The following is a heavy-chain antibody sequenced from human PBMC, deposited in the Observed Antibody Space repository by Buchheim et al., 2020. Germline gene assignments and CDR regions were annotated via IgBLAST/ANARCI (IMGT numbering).Heavy chain of an antibody. D-gene: IGHD3-9*01. J-gene: IGHJ6*02. CDR2: ISYDGSNK. CDR1: GFTFSSYG. V-gene: IGHV3-30*18. CDR3: PKSSATYYDILTGYHRPYYYYGMDV. Sequence: QVQLVESGGGVVQPGRSLRLSCAASGFTFSSYGMHWVRQAPGKGLEWVAVISYDGSNKYYADSVKGRFTISRDNSKNTLYLQMNSLRAEDTAVYYCPKSSATYYDILTGYHRPYYYYGMDVWGQGTT.